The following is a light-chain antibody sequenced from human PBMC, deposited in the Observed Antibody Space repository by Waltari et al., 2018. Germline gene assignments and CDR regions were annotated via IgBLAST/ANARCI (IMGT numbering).Light chain of an antibody. V-gene: IGLV1-36*01. J-gene: IGLJ1*01. CDR1: SSNIGKNA. CDR3: AAWDDNLTGSYV. Sequence: QSVLTQPPSVSEAPGQRVTISCSGSSSNIGKNAVSWYRQFPGKAHEVLIFYDDLRPSGVSARFSGSKSGTSASLAIRGLQSEDEADYFCAAWDDNLTGSYVFGTGTKVTVL. CDR2: YDD.